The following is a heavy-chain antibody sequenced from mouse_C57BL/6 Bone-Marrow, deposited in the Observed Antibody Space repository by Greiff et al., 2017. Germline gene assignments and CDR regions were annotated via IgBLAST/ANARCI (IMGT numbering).Heavy chain of an antibody. CDR2: ISDGGSYT. V-gene: IGHV5-4*01. D-gene: IGHD1-1*01. J-gene: IGHJ1*03. CDR1: GFTFSSYA. CDR3: ARDSYYGSSFYWYFDV. Sequence: EVQLVESGAGLVKPGGSLKLSCAASGFTFSSYAMSWVRQTPEKRLEWVATISDGGSYTYYPDNVKGRFTISRDNAKNNLYLQMSHLKSEDTAMYYCARDSYYGSSFYWYFDVWGTETTVTVSS.